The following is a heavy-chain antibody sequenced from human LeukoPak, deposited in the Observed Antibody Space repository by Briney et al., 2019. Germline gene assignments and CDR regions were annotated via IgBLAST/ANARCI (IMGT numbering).Heavy chain of an antibody. V-gene: IGHV3-74*01. D-gene: IGHD1-26*01. CDR2: INSDGSST. CDR3: AKRIVGSPGYFDY. J-gene: IGHJ4*02. CDR1: GLTLSRYW. Sequence: HPGGSLRLSCAVSGLTLSRYWMHWVRQAPGKGLVWVSRINSDGSSTNYADSVKGRFTISRDNSKNTLSLQMNSLRAEDTAMYYCAKRIVGSPGYFDYWGQGTLVTVSS.